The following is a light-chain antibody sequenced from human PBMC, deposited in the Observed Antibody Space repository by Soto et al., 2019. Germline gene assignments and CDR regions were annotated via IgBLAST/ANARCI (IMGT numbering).Light chain of an antibody. J-gene: IGLJ3*02. CDR3: QTWGTARV. CDR2: LNSDGSH. Sequence: QSVLTQSPSASASLGASVKLTCTLSSGHSSYAIAWHQQQPEKGPRYLMKLNSDGSHSKGDGIPDRFSGSSSGAERYLTISSLQSEDEADCYCQTWGTARVFGGGTQLTVL. CDR1: SGHSSYA. V-gene: IGLV4-69*01.